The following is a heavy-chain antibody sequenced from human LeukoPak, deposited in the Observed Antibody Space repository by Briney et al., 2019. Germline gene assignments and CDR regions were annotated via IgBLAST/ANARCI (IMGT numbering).Heavy chain of an antibody. CDR1: GYTFTSYD. CDR3: ARRSRLGYCSGGSCYSLRC. V-gene: IGHV1-8*03. CDR2: MNPNSGNT. Sequence: ASVKVSCKASGYTFTSYDINWVRQATGQGLEWMGWMNPNSGNTGYAQKFQGRVTITRNTSISTAYMELSSLRSEDTAVYYCARRSRLGYCSGGSCYSLRCWGEGTLVTVSS. D-gene: IGHD2-15*01. J-gene: IGHJ4*02.